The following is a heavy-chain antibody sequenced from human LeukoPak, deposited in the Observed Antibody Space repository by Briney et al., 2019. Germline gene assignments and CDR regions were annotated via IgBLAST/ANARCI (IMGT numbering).Heavy chain of an antibody. V-gene: IGHV1-2*02. D-gene: IGHD6-19*01. CDR3: ARVRGGWYGHDY. Sequence: ASVKVSCKASGYTFTGYYMHWVRQAPGQGLEWMGWINPNSGGTNYAQKFQGRVTMTRDTSISTAYMELSRLRSDDTAVYYCARVRGGWYGHDYWGQGTLVTVSS. CDR2: INPNSGGT. J-gene: IGHJ4*02. CDR1: GYTFTGYY.